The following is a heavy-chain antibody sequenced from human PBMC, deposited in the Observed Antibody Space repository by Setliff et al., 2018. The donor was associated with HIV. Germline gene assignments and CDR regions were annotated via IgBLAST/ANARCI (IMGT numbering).Heavy chain of an antibody. J-gene: IGHJ6*03. CDR1: GYSFTGYN. D-gene: IGHD3-9*01. V-gene: IGHV1-2*02. CDR2: INPDSGGT. Sequence: ASVKVSCKASGYSFTGYNLYWVRQAPGQGLEWMGWINPDSGGTKYSRKFEDRVTMSRDTSISTGFMELNSLRSDDTAVYYCARDVSGFDLFSSYMDVWGKGTTVTVSS. CDR3: ARDVSGFDLFSSYMDV.